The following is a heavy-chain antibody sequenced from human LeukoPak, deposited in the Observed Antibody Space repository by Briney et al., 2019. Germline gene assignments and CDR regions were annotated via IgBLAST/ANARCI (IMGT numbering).Heavy chain of an antibody. V-gene: IGHV1-18*01. J-gene: IGHJ4*02. D-gene: IGHD5-18*01. Sequence: GASVKVSCKASGYTFTSYDINWVRQAPGQGLEWMGWISPDSGDTSFAQKFQGRVTMTTDTSTTTAYMELRSLRSDDTAVYFCAKDHPERYSYGTPFDYWGQGTLVTVSS. CDR3: AKDHPERYSYGTPFDY. CDR2: ISPDSGDT. CDR1: GYTFTSYD.